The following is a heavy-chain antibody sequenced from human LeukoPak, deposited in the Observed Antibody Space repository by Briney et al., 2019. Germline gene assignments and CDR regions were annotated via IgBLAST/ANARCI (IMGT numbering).Heavy chain of an antibody. CDR3: SRGRILDY. V-gene: IGHV3-74*01. Sequence: GGSLRLSCAASGFTFSSYWMHWVRQAPGKGLVWVSHINTDGSSASYADSVKGRFTISRDNAKSTLYLQMNSLRAEDTAVYFCSRGRILDYWGRGTLVTVSS. CDR2: INTDGSSA. CDR1: GFTFSSYW. J-gene: IGHJ4*02.